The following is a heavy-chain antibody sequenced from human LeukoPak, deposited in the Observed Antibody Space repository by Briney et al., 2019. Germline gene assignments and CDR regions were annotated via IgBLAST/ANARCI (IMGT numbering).Heavy chain of an antibody. D-gene: IGHD5-18*01. V-gene: IGHV4-61*02. CDR3: ARDVGGYRYGYRPTELYWYFDL. Sequence: SETLSLTCTVSGGSISSGSYYWTWIRQPAGKGLEWIGRISTSGRTNFNPSLKSRVTISIDTSKNQFSLKLSSVTAADTAVYYCARDVGGYRYGYRPTELYWYFDLWGRGTLVTVSS. CDR2: ISTSGRT. J-gene: IGHJ2*01. CDR1: GGSISSGSYY.